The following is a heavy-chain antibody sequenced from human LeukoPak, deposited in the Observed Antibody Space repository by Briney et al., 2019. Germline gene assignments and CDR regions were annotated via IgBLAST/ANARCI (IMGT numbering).Heavy chain of an antibody. CDR1: GGSISSYY. J-gene: IGHJ4*02. D-gene: IGHD3-16*02. Sequence: SETLSLTCTVSGGSISSYYWSWIRQPAGKGLEWIGRIYTSGSTNYNPSLKSRVTMSVDTSKNQFSLKLSSVTAADPAVYYCARGLRLGELSSSTYYFDYWGQGTLVTVSS. CDR3: ARGLRLGELSSSTYYFDY. V-gene: IGHV4-4*07. CDR2: IYTSGST.